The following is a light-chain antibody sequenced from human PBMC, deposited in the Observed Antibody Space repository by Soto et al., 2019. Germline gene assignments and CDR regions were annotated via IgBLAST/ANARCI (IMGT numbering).Light chain of an antibody. V-gene: IGLV2-14*03. Sequence: QSALAQPASVSGSPGQSITISCTGSNSDIGYYNFVSWYQKHPDKAPKLLIFGVTNRPSGISDRFSGSKSGATAFLTISGLQAEDEADYYCSSYTTTNSLVFGTGTKLTVL. CDR2: GVT. J-gene: IGLJ1*01. CDR1: NSDIGYYNF. CDR3: SSYTTTNSLV.